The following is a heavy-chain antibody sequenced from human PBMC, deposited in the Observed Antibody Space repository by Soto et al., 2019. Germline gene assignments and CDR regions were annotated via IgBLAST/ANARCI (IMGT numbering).Heavy chain of an antibody. V-gene: IGHV3-74*01. J-gene: IGHJ4*02. D-gene: IGHD6-13*01. Sequence: EVQLVESGGGLVQPGGSLRLSCAASGFTFSSYWMHWVRQAPGKGLVWVSRIYSDGNSTSYADSVKGRFTISRDNAKSTLYLQMNSLRAEDTAVYYCARENTWGSWPNFDYWGQGTLVTVSS. CDR1: GFTFSSYW. CDR2: IYSDGNST. CDR3: ARENTWGSWPNFDY.